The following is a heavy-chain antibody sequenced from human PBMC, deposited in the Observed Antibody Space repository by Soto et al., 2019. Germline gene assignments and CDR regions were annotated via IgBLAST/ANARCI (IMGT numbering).Heavy chain of an antibody. CDR2: IDPSDSYT. J-gene: IGHJ6*02. V-gene: IGHV5-10-1*01. CDR1: GYSFTSYW. CDR3: ARRIYCSGGSCYSNYGMDV. D-gene: IGHD2-15*01. Sequence: LKISCKGSGYSFTSYWISWVRQMPGKGLEWMGRIDPSDSYTNYSPSFQGHVTISADKSISTAYLQWSSLKASDTAMYYCARRIYCSGGSCYSNYGMDVWGQGTTVTVSS.